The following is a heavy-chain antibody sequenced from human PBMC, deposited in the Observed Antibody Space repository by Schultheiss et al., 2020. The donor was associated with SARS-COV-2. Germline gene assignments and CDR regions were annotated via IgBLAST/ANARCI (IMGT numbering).Heavy chain of an antibody. D-gene: IGHD6-13*01. V-gene: IGHV3-48*04. CDR2: ISSSSSTM. J-gene: IGHJ4*02. Sequence: GGSLRLSCAASGFTFSSYSMNWVRQAPGKELEWVSYISSSSSTMFYADSVKGRFTISRDNAKNSLYLQMNSLRAEDTAVYYCARGGYSSSWYDYCGQGTLVTVSS. CDR1: GFTFSSYS. CDR3: ARGGYSSSWYDY.